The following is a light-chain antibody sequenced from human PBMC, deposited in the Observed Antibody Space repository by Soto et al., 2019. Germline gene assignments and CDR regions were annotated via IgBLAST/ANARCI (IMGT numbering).Light chain of an antibody. V-gene: IGKV3-15*01. J-gene: IGKJ1*01. CDR1: QSVSSN. CDR3: QQYNNWPRT. CDR2: GAS. Sequence: EIVMTQSPATLSVSPGERATLSCRASQSVSSNLAWYQQKPAQAPRLLIYGASTRATGIPARFSGSGSGTEFTITISSLQSEDFAVYYCQQYNNWPRTFGQGTKVEIK.